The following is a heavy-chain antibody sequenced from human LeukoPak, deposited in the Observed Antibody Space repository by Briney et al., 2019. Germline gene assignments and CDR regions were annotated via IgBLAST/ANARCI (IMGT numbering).Heavy chain of an antibody. D-gene: IGHD3-22*01. CDR1: GSTLTQLS. J-gene: IGHJ3*02. CDR2: FDPEDGET. CDR3: ATFGIVVVTPDAFDI. V-gene: IGHV1-24*01. Sequence: ASVKVSCKASGSTLTQLSMHWVRQAPGKGLEWMGGFDPEDGETIYAQKFQGRVTMTEDTSTDTAYMELSSLRSEDTAVYYCATFGIVVVTPDAFDIWGQGTMVTVSS.